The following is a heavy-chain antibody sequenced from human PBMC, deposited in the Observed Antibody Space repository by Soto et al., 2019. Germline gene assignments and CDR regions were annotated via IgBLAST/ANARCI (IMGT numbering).Heavy chain of an antibody. CDR1: GYTLTSYG. V-gene: IGHV1-3*01. CDR2: ISAANGDT. CDR3: VRRHVSATGIDWFGP. Sequence: ASVKVSCKASGYTLTSYGIHWVRQAPGQRLEWMGWISAANGDTKYSPKFQGRVTITRDTSASTAYMELSSLRSEDTAVYYCVRRHVSATGIDWFGPWGQGTLVTVSS. D-gene: IGHD6-13*01. J-gene: IGHJ5*02.